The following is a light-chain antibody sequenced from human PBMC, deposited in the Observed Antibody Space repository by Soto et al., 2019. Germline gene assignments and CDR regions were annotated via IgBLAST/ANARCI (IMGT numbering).Light chain of an antibody. CDR2: DVT. CDR1: SSDVGGYNY. V-gene: IGLV2-14*03. CDR3: SSFASSIPLV. J-gene: IGLJ2*01. Sequence: QSALTQPASVSGSPGQSITISCTGTSSDVGGYNYVSWYQQHPGKAPKLLICDVTNRPSGVSNRFSGSKSGNTASLTISGFQTEDEADYYCSSFASSIPLVFGGGTKLTVL.